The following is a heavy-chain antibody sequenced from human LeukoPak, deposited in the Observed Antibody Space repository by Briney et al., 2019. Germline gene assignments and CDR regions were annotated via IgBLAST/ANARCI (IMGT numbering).Heavy chain of an antibody. CDR1: GGSISSYY. D-gene: IGHD6-19*01. Sequence: PSETLSLTCTVSGGSISSYYWSWIRQPPGKGLEWIGYIYYSGSTNYNPSLKSRVTISVDTSKKQFSLKLSSVTAADTAVYYCARGVESSGWYGNWFDPWGQGTLVTVSS. J-gene: IGHJ5*02. V-gene: IGHV4-59*01. CDR3: ARGVESSGWYGNWFDP. CDR2: IYYSGST.